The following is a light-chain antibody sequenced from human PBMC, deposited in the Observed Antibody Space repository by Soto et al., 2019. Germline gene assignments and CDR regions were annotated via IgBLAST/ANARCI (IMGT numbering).Light chain of an antibody. Sequence: DIQMTQSPSSLSASVGDRVTITCQANQDISNFLNWYQQKPGKAPRLLIYDASTLERGVPSRFSGSGSGTDFTFTISSLQPEDIATYYCQQYNNLFTFGPGTKVDVK. CDR2: DAS. J-gene: IGKJ3*01. CDR1: QDISNF. CDR3: QQYNNLFT. V-gene: IGKV1-33*01.